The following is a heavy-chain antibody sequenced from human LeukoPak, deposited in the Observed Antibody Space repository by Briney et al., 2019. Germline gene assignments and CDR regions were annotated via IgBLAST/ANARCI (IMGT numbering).Heavy chain of an antibody. Sequence: GGSLRLSCAASGFSFSSIWMSWVRQAPGKGLEWVANINQDGREKYYVDSLKGRFTISRDNAENSLYLQMNSLRAEDTAVYYCARDQTPFYWGQGSLVTVSS. CDR3: ARDQTPFY. CDR1: GFSFSSIW. D-gene: IGHD2-15*01. CDR2: INQDGREK. J-gene: IGHJ4*02. V-gene: IGHV3-7*01.